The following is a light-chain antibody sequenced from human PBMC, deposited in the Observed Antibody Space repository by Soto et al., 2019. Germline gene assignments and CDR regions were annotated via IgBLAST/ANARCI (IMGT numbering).Light chain of an antibody. CDR3: QQYYTYWT. CDR2: KAS. V-gene: IGKV1-5*03. Sequence: IHINKSPSTLSASVGDRVNITCRASESISDWLAWYQQSPGKAPKVLIYKASRLESGVPSRFSGSGSGTDFTLTISSLQPDAFATYYCQQYYTYWTFGQGTKVE. J-gene: IGKJ2*01. CDR1: ESISDW.